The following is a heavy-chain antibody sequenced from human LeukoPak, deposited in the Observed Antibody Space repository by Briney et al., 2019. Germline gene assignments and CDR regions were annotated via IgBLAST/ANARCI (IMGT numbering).Heavy chain of an antibody. Sequence: SETLSLTCTVSGGSISSSSYYWGWIRQPPGKGLEWIGSIYYSGSTNYNPSLKSRVTISVDKSKNQFSLKLSSVTAADTAVYYCASIATVTTKGVDAFDIWGQGTMVTVSS. CDR1: GGSISSSSYY. V-gene: IGHV4-39*07. D-gene: IGHD4-17*01. J-gene: IGHJ3*02. CDR3: ASIATVTTKGVDAFDI. CDR2: IYYSGST.